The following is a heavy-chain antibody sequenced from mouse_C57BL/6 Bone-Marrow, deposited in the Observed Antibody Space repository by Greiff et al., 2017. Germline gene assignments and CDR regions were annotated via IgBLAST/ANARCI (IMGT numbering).Heavy chain of an antibody. D-gene: IGHD4-1*01. CDR3: VRQLTGTPRERDWYFDV. J-gene: IGHJ1*03. CDR1: GFSFNTYA. V-gene: IGHV10-1*01. CDR2: IRSKSNNYAT. Sequence: EVMLVESGGGLVQPKGSLKLSCAASGFSFNTYAMNWVRQAPGKGLEWVARIRSKSNNYATYYADSVKDRFTISRDYSESMLYLQMNNLKTEDTAMYYWVRQLTGTPRERDWYFDVWGTGTTVTVSS.